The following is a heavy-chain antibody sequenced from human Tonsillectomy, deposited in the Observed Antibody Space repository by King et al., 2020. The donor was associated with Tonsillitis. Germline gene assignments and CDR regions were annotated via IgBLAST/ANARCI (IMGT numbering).Heavy chain of an antibody. CDR2: ISSSGSRTI. D-gene: IGHD2-15*01. CDR1: GFAFSDYY. J-gene: IGHJ4*02. CDR3: ARVTGYCRGGICYLYPDY. V-gene: IGHV3-11*01. Sequence: VQLVESGGGLVKPGGSLRLSCAASGFAFSDYYMSWIRQAPGKGLEWVSYISSSGSRTIYYADSVRGRFTISRDNDNNSLYLKMNSLRAEDTPVYYCARVTGYCRGGICYLYPDYWGQGTLVTVSS.